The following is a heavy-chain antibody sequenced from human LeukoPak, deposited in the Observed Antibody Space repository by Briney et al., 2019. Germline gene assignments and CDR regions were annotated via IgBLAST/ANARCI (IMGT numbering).Heavy chain of an antibody. D-gene: IGHD3-9*01. Sequence: GGSLRLSCAASGFTFDDYAMHWVRQAPGKGLEWVSGISWNSGSIGYADSVKGRFTISRDNAKNSLYLQMNSLRAEDTAVYYCAKASTSPYYDILTGYFLPYYYYGMDVWGQGTTVTVSS. J-gene: IGHJ6*02. V-gene: IGHV3-9*01. CDR1: GFTFDDYA. CDR2: ISWNSGSI. CDR3: AKASTSPYYDILTGYFLPYYYYGMDV.